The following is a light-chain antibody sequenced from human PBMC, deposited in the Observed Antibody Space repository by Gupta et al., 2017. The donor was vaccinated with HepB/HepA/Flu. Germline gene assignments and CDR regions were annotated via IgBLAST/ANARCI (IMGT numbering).Light chain of an antibody. CDR3: QQYDDLPLT. J-gene: IGKJ4*01. CDR2: DAS. CDR1: HDIRTH. V-gene: IGKV1-33*01. Sequence: DIQKTQSPSSLSASVGDRVTITCQASHDIRTHLNWYLQNPGKAPQLLIYDASNLETGVSSRLIGSGSGTHFTFTISGLQPEDMATYYCQQYDDLPLTFGGGTKLEIK.